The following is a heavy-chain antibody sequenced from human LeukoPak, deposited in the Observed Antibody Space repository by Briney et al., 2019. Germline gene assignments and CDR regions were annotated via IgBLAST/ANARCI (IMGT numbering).Heavy chain of an antibody. D-gene: IGHD6-19*01. CDR2: INPNSGGT. V-gene: IGHV1-2*06. CDR3: ASSNIAVAGRFDY. J-gene: IGHJ4*02. CDR1: GYTFTRYY. Sequence: ASVKVSCKASGYTFTRYYMHWVRQAPGQGLEWMGRINPNSGGTNYAQKFHGRVTMTRDTSISTAYMELSRLRSDDTAVYYCASSNIAVAGRFDYWGQGTLVTVSS.